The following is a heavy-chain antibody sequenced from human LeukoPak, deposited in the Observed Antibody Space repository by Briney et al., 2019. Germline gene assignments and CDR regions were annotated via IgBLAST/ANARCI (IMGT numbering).Heavy chain of an antibody. CDR1: GGSISSSSYY. J-gene: IGHJ4*02. CDR3: TRHQWWLAPRNLDY. Sequence: PSETLSLTCTVSGGSISSSSYYWGWIRQPPGKGLEWIGSIYHSGSTYYNPSLKSRVTISVGTSKNQFSLKLSSVTAADMAVYYCTRHQWWLAPRNLDYWGQGTLVTVSS. CDR2: IYHSGST. V-gene: IGHV4-39*01. D-gene: IGHD1-14*01.